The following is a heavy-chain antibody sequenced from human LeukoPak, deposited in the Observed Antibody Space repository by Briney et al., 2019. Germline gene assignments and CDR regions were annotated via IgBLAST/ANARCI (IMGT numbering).Heavy chain of an antibody. CDR1: GGSISNYY. CDR3: ARGGGRGFSAFDI. Sequence: SETLSLTCTVSGGSISNYYWSWIRQPPGKGLEWIGYSFYTGGTNYNPSLKSRVTISVDTSETQFTVKLSSVTAADTAMYYCARGGGRGFSAFDIWGQGTMVTVSS. J-gene: IGHJ3*02. CDR2: SFYTGGT. D-gene: IGHD3-22*01. V-gene: IGHV4-59*01.